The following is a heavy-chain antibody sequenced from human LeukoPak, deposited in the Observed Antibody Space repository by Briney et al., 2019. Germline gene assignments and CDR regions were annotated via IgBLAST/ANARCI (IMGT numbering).Heavy chain of an antibody. CDR2: ISAYNGNT. D-gene: IGHD3-3*01. CDR1: GYTFTSYG. CDR3: ARVRITIFGVVIRTKGDYYMDV. V-gene: IGHV1-18*01. J-gene: IGHJ6*03. Sequence: ASVKVSCKASGYTFTSYGISWVRQAPGQGLEWMGWISAYNGNTNYAQKLQGRATMTTDTSTSTAYMELRSLRSDDTAVYYCARVRITIFGVVIRTKGDYYMDVWGKGTTVTVSS.